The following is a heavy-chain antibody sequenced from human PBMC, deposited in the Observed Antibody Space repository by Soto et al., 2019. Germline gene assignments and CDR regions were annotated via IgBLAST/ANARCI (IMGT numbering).Heavy chain of an antibody. J-gene: IGHJ6*02. Sequence: GESLKISCKGSGYSFTSYWIGWVRQMPGKGLERMGIIYPGDSDTRYSPSFQGQVTISADKSISPAYLQWSSLKASDTAMYYCAGGGVRGVITRTRDYYGMDVWGQGTTVTVSS. CDR1: GYSFTSYW. CDR3: AGGGVRGVITRTRDYYGMDV. CDR2: IYPGDSDT. V-gene: IGHV5-51*01. D-gene: IGHD3-10*01.